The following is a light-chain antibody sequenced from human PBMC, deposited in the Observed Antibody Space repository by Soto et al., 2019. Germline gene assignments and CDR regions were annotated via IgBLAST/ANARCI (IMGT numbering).Light chain of an antibody. CDR2: HAS. CDR3: QQYYGLPPLT. Sequence: DIQMTQSPSTLYASVGDRVTITCRASQSISSWLAWYQQKPGKAPNLLIYHASKLAKGVTSRFSGSGSGTDFSFIITSLQREDLATYYCQQYYGLPPLTFGQGTRLETK. J-gene: IGKJ5*01. V-gene: IGKV1-5*01. CDR1: QSISSW.